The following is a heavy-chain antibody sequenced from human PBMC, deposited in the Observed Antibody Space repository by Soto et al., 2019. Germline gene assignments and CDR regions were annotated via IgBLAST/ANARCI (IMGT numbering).Heavy chain of an antibody. CDR3: ARDEGAQFDWYFDL. J-gene: IGHJ2*01. Sequence: QVQLQESGPGLVKPSQTLSLTCSVSGDSISSGGYYWNWIRQLPGKGLEWIGYTSYSGSTYYNPSLNSRATISVDTSKNQFSLKLTSVTAADTAVYCCARDEGAQFDWYFDLWGRGTLVTVSS. V-gene: IGHV4-31*03. CDR1: GDSISSGGYY. CDR2: TSYSGST.